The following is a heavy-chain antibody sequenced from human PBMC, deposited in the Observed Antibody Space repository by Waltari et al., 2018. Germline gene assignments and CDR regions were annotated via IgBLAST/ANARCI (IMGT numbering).Heavy chain of an antibody. CDR3: ARGLYRVAEQLTFDY. V-gene: IGHV1-3*01. Sequence: QVQLVQSGAEVKKPGASVKISCKASGYTFSSYAVHWVRQAPGQRPEWMGWINAGNGDTKKSQKLQDSVTITRDTSTSTAYMELSSLRSEDTAVYYCARGLYRVAEQLTFDYWGQGTLVTVSS. CDR1: GYTFSSYA. D-gene: IGHD3-3*01. J-gene: IGHJ4*02. CDR2: INAGNGDT.